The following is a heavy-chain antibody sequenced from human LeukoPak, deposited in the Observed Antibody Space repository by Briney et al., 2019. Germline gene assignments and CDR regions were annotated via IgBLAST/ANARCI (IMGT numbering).Heavy chain of an antibody. Sequence: PSETLCLTCAASAVSISGFFWSWIRQPPGKGLEWIGYITCSGSTTYNPSLKSGGTTSAGTSKNHLPLKLSSVTAADTDVHYWARTYRYGSFPVYHFYMDVWGKGTTATVSS. V-gene: IGHV4-59*01. D-gene: IGHD5-18*01. CDR1: AVSISGFF. CDR3: ARTYRYGSFPVYHFYMDV. CDR2: ITCSGST. J-gene: IGHJ6*03.